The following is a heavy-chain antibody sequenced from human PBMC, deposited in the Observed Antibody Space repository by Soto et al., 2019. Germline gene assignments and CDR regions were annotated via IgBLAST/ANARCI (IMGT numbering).Heavy chain of an antibody. Sequence: EVQLVESGGGLVKPGGSLRLSCAASGFTFSSYSMNWVRQAPGKGLEWVSSISSSSSYIYYADSVKGRFTISRDNAKNSLYLQMNSLRAEDTAVYYCERDRGAKLGYSSGWYDYWGQGTLVTVSS. CDR1: GFTFSSYS. D-gene: IGHD6-19*01. CDR2: ISSSSSYI. J-gene: IGHJ4*02. CDR3: ERDRGAKLGYSSGWYDY. V-gene: IGHV3-21*01.